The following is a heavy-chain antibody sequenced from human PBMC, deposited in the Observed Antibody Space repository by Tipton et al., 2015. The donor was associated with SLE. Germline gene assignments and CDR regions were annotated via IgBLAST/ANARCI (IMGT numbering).Heavy chain of an antibody. J-gene: IGHJ4*02. V-gene: IGHV3-11*06. CDR1: GFTFSDYY. CDR2: ISSSSSYT. CDR3: AKGVQIGATIGYFDY. Sequence: SLRLSCAASGFTFSDYYMSWIRQAPGKGLEWVSYISSSSSYTNYADSVKGRFTISRDNAKNSLYLQMNSLRAEDTAVYYCAKGVQIGATIGYFDYWGQGTLVTVSS. D-gene: IGHD5-12*01.